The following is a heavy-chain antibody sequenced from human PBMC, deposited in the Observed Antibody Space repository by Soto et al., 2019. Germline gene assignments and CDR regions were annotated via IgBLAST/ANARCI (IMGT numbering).Heavy chain of an antibody. J-gene: IGHJ6*02. V-gene: IGHV4-61*01. CDR2: IYYRGST. CDR1: GGSLTSGTYY. Sequence: TLSLTCTVSGGSLTSGTYYWSWIRQPPGKGLEWIGYIYYRGSTNYNPSLKGRVTMSVDTSKNQFSLKLTSVNTADTAIYYCTRGGDPYKTGHWGQGTTVTVSS. CDR3: TRGGDPYKTGH. D-gene: IGHD2-21*01.